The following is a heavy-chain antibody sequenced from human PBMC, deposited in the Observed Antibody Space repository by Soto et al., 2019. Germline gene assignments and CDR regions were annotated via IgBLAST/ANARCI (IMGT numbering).Heavy chain of an antibody. J-gene: IGHJ6*02. CDR1: GGSISSGGYY. Sequence: SETLSRTCTVSGGSISSGGYYWSWIRQHPGKGLEWIGYIYYSGGTYYNPSLNSRVTISVDTSKNHFSLSLTSVTAADTAVYYCARDLWVEPELYYYGMDVWGQGTTVTVSS. D-gene: IGHD1-1*01. V-gene: IGHV4-30-4*08. CDR3: ARDLWVEPELYYYGMDV. CDR2: IYYSGGT.